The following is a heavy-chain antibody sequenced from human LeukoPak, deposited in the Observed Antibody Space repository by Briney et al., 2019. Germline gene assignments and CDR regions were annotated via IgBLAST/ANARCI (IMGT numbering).Heavy chain of an antibody. CDR2: ISYDGSNK. D-gene: IGHD6-13*01. Sequence: GTSLRLSCAASGFTFNTYGLHWVRQAPGKGPDWVAFISYDGSNKYYADSVKGRFTISRDNSKNTLYLQMNSLRAEDTAVYYCTIGIAAAGSDHYYGMDVWGQGTTVTVSS. CDR1: GFTFNTYG. CDR3: TIGIAAAGSDHYYGMDV. J-gene: IGHJ6*02. V-gene: IGHV3-30*03.